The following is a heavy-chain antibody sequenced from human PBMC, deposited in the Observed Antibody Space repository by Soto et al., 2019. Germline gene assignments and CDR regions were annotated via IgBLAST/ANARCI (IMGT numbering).Heavy chain of an antibody. CDR2: IYSGGST. Sequence: GGSLRLSCAASGFTVSSNYMSWVRQAPGKGLEWVSVIYSGGSTYYADSVKGRFTISRDNSKNTLYLQMNSLRAEDTAVYYCAREAYGDYEHYYFDYWGQGTLVTVSS. CDR3: AREAYGDYEHYYFDY. D-gene: IGHD4-17*01. J-gene: IGHJ4*02. CDR1: GFTVSSNY. V-gene: IGHV3-53*01.